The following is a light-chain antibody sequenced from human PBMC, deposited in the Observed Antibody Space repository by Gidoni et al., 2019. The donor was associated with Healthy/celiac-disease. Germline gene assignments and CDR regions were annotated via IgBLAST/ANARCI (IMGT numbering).Light chain of an antibody. J-gene: IGKJ2*01. V-gene: IGKV3-20*01. CDR3: QQYGSSQGYT. CDR1: QSVSSSS. Sequence: IVLTQSPGTLSLSPGERATRACRASQSVSSSSLAWYQQKPGQAPRLLIYGASSRATGIPDRFSGSGSGTDFTLTISILEPEDFAVYYCQQYGSSQGYTFGQGTKLEIK. CDR2: GAS.